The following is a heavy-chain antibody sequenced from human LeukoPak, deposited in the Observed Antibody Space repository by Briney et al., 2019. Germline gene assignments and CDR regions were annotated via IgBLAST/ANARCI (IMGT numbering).Heavy chain of an antibody. CDR1: GFTFSSYE. J-gene: IGHJ4*02. Sequence: GGSLRLSCAASGFTFSSYEMNWVRQAPGKGLEWVSYISSSGSTIYYADSVKGRFTISRDNAKNSLYLQMNSLRAEDTAVYFCAREDASSLDYWGQGTLVTVSS. V-gene: IGHV3-48*03. CDR3: AREDASSLDY. CDR2: ISSSGSTI. D-gene: IGHD2-2*01.